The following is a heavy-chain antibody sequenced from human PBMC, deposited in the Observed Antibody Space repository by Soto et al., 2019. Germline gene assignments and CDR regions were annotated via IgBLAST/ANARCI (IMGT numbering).Heavy chain of an antibody. CDR3: VRAHQLGFSSWFDP. Sequence: ASVKVCCKASGDIFSANYIHWVRQAPGQGLEWLGWINPHSGATNYAQNFLGRVTMSEDTSASGAYMDLARLKSDDPAVYYCVRAHQLGFSSWFDPWGRGTLVTVSS. V-gene: IGHV1-2*02. CDR2: INPHSGAT. D-gene: IGHD3-3*01. J-gene: IGHJ5*02. CDR1: GDIFSANY.